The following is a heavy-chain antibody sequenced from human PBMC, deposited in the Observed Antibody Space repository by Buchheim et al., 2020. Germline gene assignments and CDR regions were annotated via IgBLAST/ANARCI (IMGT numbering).Heavy chain of an antibody. CDR2: INHSGST. CDR3: ARDYYGSGSYYPAAFDY. V-gene: IGHV4-34*01. D-gene: IGHD3-10*01. CDR1: GGSFSGYY. Sequence: QVQLQQWGAGLLKPSETLSLTCAVYGGSFSGYYWSWIRQPPGKGLEWIGEINHSGSTYYNPSLTSRVTISVDTSKNQFSLKLSSVTAADTAVYYCARDYYGSGSYYPAAFDYWGQGTL. J-gene: IGHJ4*02.